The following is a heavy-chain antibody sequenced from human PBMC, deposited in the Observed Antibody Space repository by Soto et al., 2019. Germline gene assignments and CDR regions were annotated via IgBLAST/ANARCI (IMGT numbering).Heavy chain of an antibody. CDR1: GGSISSYY. CDR3: ARVSGGAKHYYYYGMDV. CDR2: IYYSGST. Sequence: SLTCTVSGGSISSYYWSWIRQPPGKGLEWIGYIYYSGSTNYNPSLKSRVTISVDTSKNQFSLKLSSVTAADTAVYYCARVSGGAKHYYYYGMDVWGQGTTVTVSS. D-gene: IGHD1-26*01. J-gene: IGHJ6*02. V-gene: IGHV4-59*01.